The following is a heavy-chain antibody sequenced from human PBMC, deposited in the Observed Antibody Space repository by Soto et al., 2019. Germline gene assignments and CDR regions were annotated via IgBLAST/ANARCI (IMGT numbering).Heavy chain of an antibody. CDR3: VREPPGSGLDFDS. CDR2: IYHSGDT. Sequence: QVQLQESGPGLVKPSGTLSLTCAVSGGSISNNYWWAWVRQPPGKGLEWIGEIYHSGDTHYNPSLMRRLTISVDKSTNLFALELTSVTAADTALYYCVREPPGSGLDFDSWGQGTLVTVSS. D-gene: IGHD6-19*01. J-gene: IGHJ4*02. V-gene: IGHV4-4*02. CDR1: GGSISNNYW.